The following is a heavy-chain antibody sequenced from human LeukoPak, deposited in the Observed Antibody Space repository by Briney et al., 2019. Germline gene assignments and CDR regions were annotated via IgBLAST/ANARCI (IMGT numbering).Heavy chain of an antibody. V-gene: IGHV1-8*02. J-gene: IGHJ4*02. CDR2: RDSNSGST. D-gene: IGHD2-15*01. CDR3: ARGDCSGGTCRHWVDY. Sequence: GASVKVSCKASGGTFNIYDINWVRQANGQGLERLGWRDSNSGSTGCTQKFQGRVTMTMNTSISTAYMDLSSLRSEDTAVYYCARGDCSGGTCRHWVDYWGQGALVTVSS. CDR1: GGTFNIYD.